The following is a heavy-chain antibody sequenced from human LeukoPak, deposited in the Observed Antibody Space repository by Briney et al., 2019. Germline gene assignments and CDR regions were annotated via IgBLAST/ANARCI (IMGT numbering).Heavy chain of an antibody. D-gene: IGHD5-18*01. V-gene: IGHV3-21*01. Sequence: GGSLRLSCAASGFTFSSYSMNWVRQAPGKGLEWVSSISSSSYIYYADSVKGRFTISRDNAKNSLYLQMNSLRAEDTAVYYCARQSGYSYGYSQDYWGQGTLVTVSS. CDR1: GFTFSSYS. CDR3: ARQSGYSYGYSQDY. CDR2: ISSSSYI. J-gene: IGHJ4*02.